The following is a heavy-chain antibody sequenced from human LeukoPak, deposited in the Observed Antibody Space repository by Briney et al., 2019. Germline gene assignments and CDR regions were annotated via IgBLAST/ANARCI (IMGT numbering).Heavy chain of an antibody. CDR2: IKQDGSEK. Sequence: GGSLRLSCAASGFTFSSYWMSWVRQAPGQGLEWVGNIKQDGSEKYYVDSVKGRFTISRDNAKNSLYLQMNSLRVEDTAFYYCARGGRPDSWGQGTLVTVSS. CDR3: ARGGRPDS. V-gene: IGHV3-7*04. CDR1: GFTFSSYW. J-gene: IGHJ5*01. D-gene: IGHD1-26*01.